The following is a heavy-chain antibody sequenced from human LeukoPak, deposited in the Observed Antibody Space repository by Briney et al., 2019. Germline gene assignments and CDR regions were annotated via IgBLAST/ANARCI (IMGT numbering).Heavy chain of an antibody. CDR1: GFRFSDFP. CDR2: IGGRGGST. J-gene: IGHJ5*02. D-gene: IGHD3-16*01. CDR3: GKEGGA. V-gene: IGHV3-23*01. Sequence: PGGSLRLSCAASGFRFSDFPMTWVRQAPGKGPEWVSAIGGRGGSTYYADFLGGRFTISRDNSKDMVYLQMNSLKVEDTATYYCGKEGGAWGQGTKVTVSS.